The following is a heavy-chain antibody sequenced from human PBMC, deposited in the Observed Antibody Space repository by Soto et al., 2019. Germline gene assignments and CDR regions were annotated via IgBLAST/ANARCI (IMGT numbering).Heavy chain of an antibody. CDR2: ISGSGGST. J-gene: IGHJ4*02. V-gene: IGHV3-23*01. Sequence: PGGSLRLSCAASGFTFSSYAMSWVRQAPGKGLEWVSAISGSGGSTYYADSVKGRFTISRDNSKNTLYLQMNSLRAEGTAVYYCAKDPGNYDFWSGYYYFDYWGQGTLVTVSS. CDR3: AKDPGNYDFWSGYYYFDY. CDR1: GFTFSSYA. D-gene: IGHD3-3*01.